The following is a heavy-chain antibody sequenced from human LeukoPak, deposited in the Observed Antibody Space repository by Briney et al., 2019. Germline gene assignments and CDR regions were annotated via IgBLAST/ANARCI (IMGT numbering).Heavy chain of an antibody. CDR2: ISCSGGAT. CDR1: GFSFSTYA. V-gene: IGHV3-23*01. J-gene: IGHJ4*02. D-gene: IGHD2-2*01. Sequence: PGGSLTLSCAASGFSFSTYAMNWVRQSPGKGLEWLSVISCSGGATYYADSVKGRFTISRDNSKNTLYLQMNSLTAEDTAIYYCAKDSCASTSCYWDYWGQGTLVTVSS. CDR3: AKDSCASTSCYWDY.